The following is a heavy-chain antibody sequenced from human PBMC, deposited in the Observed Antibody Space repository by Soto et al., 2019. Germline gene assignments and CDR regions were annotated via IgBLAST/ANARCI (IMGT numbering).Heavy chain of an antibody. J-gene: IGHJ4*02. CDR3: AKLGSGYYTGLYFDY. V-gene: IGHV3-7*03. CDR1: GFSFGDYW. D-gene: IGHD3-3*01. Sequence: GGSLRLSCAASGFSFGDYWMSWVRQAPGKGLEWVAHMKKDGSEKYYVDSVKGRFTVSRDNTKSSLYLQMSSLRAEGTAVYYCAKLGSGYYTGLYFDYWGQGTLVTVSS. CDR2: MKKDGSEK.